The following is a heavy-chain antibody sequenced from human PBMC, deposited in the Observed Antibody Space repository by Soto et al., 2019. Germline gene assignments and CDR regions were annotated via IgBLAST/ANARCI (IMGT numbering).Heavy chain of an antibody. J-gene: IGHJ6*02. CDR2: IIPIFGTA. D-gene: IGHD2-2*01. V-gene: IGHV1-69*06. CDR1: GGTFSSYA. CDR3: ARLLPPAAIGPYYYYGIDV. Sequence: ASVKVSCKASGGTFSSYAISWVRQAPGQGLEWMGGIIPIFGTANYAQKFQGRVTITADKSTSTAYMELSSLRSEDTAVYYCARLLPPAAIGPYYYYGIDVWGQGTTVTVSS.